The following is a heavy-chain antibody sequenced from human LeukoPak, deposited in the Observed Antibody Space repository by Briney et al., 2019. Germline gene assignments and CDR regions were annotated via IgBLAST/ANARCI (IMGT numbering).Heavy chain of an antibody. CDR1: GGSFSGYY. Sequence: SETLSLTCAVYGGSFSGYYWSWIRQPPGKGLEWIGEINHSGSTNYNPSLKSRVTISVDTSKNQVSLKLNSVTAADTAVYYCARALGAFDIWGQGTMATVSS. J-gene: IGHJ3*02. CDR2: INHSGST. V-gene: IGHV4-34*01. CDR3: ARALGAFDI.